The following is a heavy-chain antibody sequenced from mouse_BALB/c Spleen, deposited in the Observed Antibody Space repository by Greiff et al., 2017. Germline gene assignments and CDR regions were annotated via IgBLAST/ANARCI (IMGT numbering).Heavy chain of an antibody. Sequence: QVTLKVSGPGILQPSQTLSLTCSFSGFSLSTYGIGVGWIRQPSGKGLEWLAHIWWNDNKYYNTALKSRLTISKDTSNNQVFLKIASVDTADTATYYCARIERYVDYWGQGTSVTVSS. CDR2: IWWNDNK. J-gene: IGHJ4*01. V-gene: IGHV8-11*01. CDR1: GFSLSTYGIG. D-gene: IGHD2-14*01. CDR3: ARIERYVDY.